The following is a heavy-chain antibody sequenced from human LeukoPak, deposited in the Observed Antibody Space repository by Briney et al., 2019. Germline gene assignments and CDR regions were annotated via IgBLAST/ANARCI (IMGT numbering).Heavy chain of an antibody. D-gene: IGHD1-7*01. CDR2: IRYDGSNK. J-gene: IGHJ4*02. CDR3: AKDLGNWNSEYYFDY. CDR1: GFTFSSYG. Sequence: PGGSLRLSCAASGFTFSSYGMHWVRQAPGKGLEWVAFIRYDGSNKYYADSVKGRFTISRDNSKNTLYLQMNSLRAEDTAVYYCAKDLGNWNSEYYFDYWGQGTLVTGSS. V-gene: IGHV3-30*02.